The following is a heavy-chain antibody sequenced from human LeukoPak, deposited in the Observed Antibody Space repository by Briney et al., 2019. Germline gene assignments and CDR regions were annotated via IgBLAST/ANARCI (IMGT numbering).Heavy chain of an antibody. Sequence: GGSLRLSCAASGFTFSSYSMNWVRQAPGKGLEWVSYISSSSSTIYYADSVKGRFTISRDNAKNSLYLQMNSLRAEDTAVYYCARLYRRGTSPGDYYYMDVWGKGTTVTVSS. V-gene: IGHV3-48*01. CDR2: ISSSSSTI. CDR3: ARLYRRGTSPGDYYYMDV. CDR1: GFTFSSYS. J-gene: IGHJ6*03. D-gene: IGHD2-2*01.